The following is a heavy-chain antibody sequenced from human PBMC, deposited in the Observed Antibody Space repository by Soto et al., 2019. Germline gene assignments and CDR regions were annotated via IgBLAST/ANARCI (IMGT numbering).Heavy chain of an antibody. CDR3: AAADIGVGGPNWFGP. J-gene: IGHJ5*02. CDR1: GGSISSGGHY. CDR2: ISYSGTT. V-gene: IGHV4-31*11. Sequence: QVQLQESGPGLVKPSQTLSLTCAVSGGSISSGGHYWSWIRQHPGKGLEFLGYISYSGTTYYNPGLQSRVSLAIGTAKDPFSLEVKFGTAADTAVYYCAAADIGVGGPNWFGPWGQGTLVTVSS. D-gene: IGHD6-19*01.